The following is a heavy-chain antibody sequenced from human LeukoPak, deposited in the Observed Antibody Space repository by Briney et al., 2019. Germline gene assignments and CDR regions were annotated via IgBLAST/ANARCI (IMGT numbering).Heavy chain of an antibody. CDR2: IYYSGST. Sequence: SETLSLTCTVSGGSISSSSYYWGWIRQPPGKGLEWIGSIYYSGSTYYNPSLKSRVTISVDTSKNQFSLKLSSVTAADTAVYYCARSPIYDRSGYYYVGSYYYYMDVWGKGTTVTVSS. J-gene: IGHJ6*03. CDR1: GGSISSSSYY. V-gene: IGHV4-39*01. D-gene: IGHD3-22*01. CDR3: ARSPIYDRSGYYYVGSYYYYMDV.